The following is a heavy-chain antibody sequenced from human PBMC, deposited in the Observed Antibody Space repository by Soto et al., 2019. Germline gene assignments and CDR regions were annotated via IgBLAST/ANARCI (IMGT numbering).Heavy chain of an antibody. Sequence: SETLSLTCTVSGGSISSNYWSWIRQPPGKGLEWIGYIFHSGSTTYNPSLKSRVTMSVDTSKNQFSLNLSSVTAADTAVYYCARVDYDFWSGSSPYNYAMDVWGQGPTVTVSS. D-gene: IGHD3-3*01. CDR3: ARVDYDFWSGSSPYNYAMDV. V-gene: IGHV4-59*01. J-gene: IGHJ6*02. CDR2: IFHSGST. CDR1: GGSISSNY.